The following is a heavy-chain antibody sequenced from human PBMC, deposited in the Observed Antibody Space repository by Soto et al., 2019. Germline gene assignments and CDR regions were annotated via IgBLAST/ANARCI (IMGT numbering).Heavy chain of an antibody. J-gene: IGHJ3*02. V-gene: IGHV1-46*01. D-gene: IGHD3-22*01. CDR3: ARVRDRITMIVAGGDAFDI. CDR1: GYTFTSYY. CDR2: INPSGGST. Sequence: QVQLVQSGAEVKKPGASVKVSCKASGYTFTSYYMHWVRQAPGQGLEWMGIINPSGGSTSYAQKFQGRVTITRDTSTSTVYMELSSLRSEDTAVYYCARVRDRITMIVAGGDAFDIWGQGTMVTVSS.